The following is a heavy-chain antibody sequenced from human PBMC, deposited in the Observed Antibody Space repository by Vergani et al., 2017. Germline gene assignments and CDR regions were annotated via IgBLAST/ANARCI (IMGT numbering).Heavy chain of an antibody. CDR1: GFTFSSYG. J-gene: IGHJ4*02. Sequence: QVQLVESGGGVVQPGGSLRLSCAASGFTFSSYGMHWVRQAPGKGLEWVAFIRYDGSNKYYADSVKGRFTISRDNSKNTLYLQMNSLRAEDTAVYYCARGGRFGELLFFDYWGQGTLVTVSS. CDR2: IRYDGSNK. V-gene: IGHV3-30*02. D-gene: IGHD3-10*01. CDR3: ARGGRFGELLFFDY.